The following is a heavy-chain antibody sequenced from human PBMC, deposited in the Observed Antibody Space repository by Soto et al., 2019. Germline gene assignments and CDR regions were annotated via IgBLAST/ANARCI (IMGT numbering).Heavy chain of an antibody. CDR3: ASSLLVGYGLEGESD. CDR1: GYTFTSYG. V-gene: IGHV1-18*01. Sequence: QVQLRQSGAEVKKPGASVKVSCKASGYTFTSYGISWVRQAPGQGLEWMGWISADNGNTNFAQKLQGRVTLTTDTSTSTAYMELRSLSSDDTAVYYCASSLLVGYGLEGESDWGQGTLVTVSS. J-gene: IGHJ4*02. D-gene: IGHD5-18*01. CDR2: ISADNGNT.